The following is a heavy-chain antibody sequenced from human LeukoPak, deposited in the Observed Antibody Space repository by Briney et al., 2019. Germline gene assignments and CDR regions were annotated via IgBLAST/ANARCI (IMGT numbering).Heavy chain of an antibody. J-gene: IGHJ4*02. CDR2: ISGSGGST. CDR3: AKTPTYYYDSSGYGIDY. CDR1: GLTFSSYA. V-gene: IGHV3-23*01. D-gene: IGHD3-22*01. Sequence: GGSLRLSCAASGLTFSSYAMSWVRQAPGKGLEWVSAISGSGGSTYYADSVKGRFTISRDNSKNTLYLQMNSLRAEDTAVYYCAKTPTYYYDSSGYGIDYWGQGTLVTVSS.